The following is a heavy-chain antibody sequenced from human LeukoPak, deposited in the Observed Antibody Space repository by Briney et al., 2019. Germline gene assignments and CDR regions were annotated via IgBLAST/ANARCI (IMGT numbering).Heavy chain of an antibody. CDR3: ARSAGSVRGIYYFDY. J-gene: IGHJ4*02. Sequence: SETLSLTCTVSGGSISSSSYYWGWIRQPPGKGLEWIGSIYYSGSTYYNPSLKSRVTISVDTSKNQFSLKLSSVTAADTAVYFCARSAGSVRGIYYFDYWGQGILVTVSS. CDR1: GGSISSSSYY. V-gene: IGHV4-39*07. CDR2: IYYSGST. D-gene: IGHD3-10*02.